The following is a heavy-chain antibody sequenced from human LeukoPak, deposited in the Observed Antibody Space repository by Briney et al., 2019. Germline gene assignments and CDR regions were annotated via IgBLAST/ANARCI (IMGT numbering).Heavy chain of an antibody. Sequence: SETLSLTCTVSGGSISSYYWSWIRQPPGKGLEWIGYIYYSGGTNYNPSLKSRVTISVDTSKNQFSLKLSSVTAADTAVYYCARKSSSSGWYFDYWGQGTLVTVSS. CDR3: ARKSSSSGWYFDY. V-gene: IGHV4-59*08. CDR2: IYYSGGT. D-gene: IGHD6-19*01. CDR1: GGSISSYY. J-gene: IGHJ4*02.